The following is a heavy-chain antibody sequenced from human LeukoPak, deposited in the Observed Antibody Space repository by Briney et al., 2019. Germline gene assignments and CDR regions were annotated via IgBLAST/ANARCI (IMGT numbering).Heavy chain of an antibody. CDR3: ARYILTGYYKGEDAFDI. CDR2: IYPGDSDT. D-gene: IGHD3-9*01. J-gene: IGHJ3*02. CDR1: GYSFTSYW. Sequence: GESLKISCKGSGYSFTSYWIGWVRQMPGKGLEWMGIIYPGDSDTRYSPSSQGQVTISADKSISTAYLQWSSLKASDTAMYYCARYILTGYYKGEDAFDIWGQGTMVTVSS. V-gene: IGHV5-51*01.